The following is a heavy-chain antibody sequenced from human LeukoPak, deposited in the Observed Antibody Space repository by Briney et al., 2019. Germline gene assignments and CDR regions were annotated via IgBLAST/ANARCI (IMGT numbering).Heavy chain of an antibody. CDR2: IYHSGST. CDR1: GYSISSGYY. V-gene: IGHV4-38-2*02. D-gene: IGHD3-16*02. Sequence: SETLSLTCTVSGYSISSGYYWGWIRQPPGKGLEWIGSIYHSGSTYYNPSLKSRVTISVDTSKNQFSLKLSSVTAADTAVYYCARGSPMITFGGVIVRWGQGTLVTVSS. J-gene: IGHJ4*02. CDR3: ARGSPMITFGGVIVR.